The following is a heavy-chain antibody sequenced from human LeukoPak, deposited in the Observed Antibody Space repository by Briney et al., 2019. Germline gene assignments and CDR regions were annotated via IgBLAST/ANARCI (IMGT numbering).Heavy chain of an antibody. CDR2: LSSSGSAF. CDR3: ARSARLMKGVVEVTALDD. V-gene: IGHV3-48*03. D-gene: IGHD3-3*01. CDR1: GFTFRSYE. Sequence: AGGSLTLSCEDSGFTFRSYEMNWVRQAPGKGLEWIAYLSSSGSAFPYADSVKGRFTIARDNAKNSVYLEMNSLRADDTAVYYCARSARLMKGVVEVTALDDWGQGTLVTVSS. J-gene: IGHJ4*02.